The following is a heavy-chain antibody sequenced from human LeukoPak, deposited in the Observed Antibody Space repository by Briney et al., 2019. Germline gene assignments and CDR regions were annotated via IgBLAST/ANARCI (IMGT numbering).Heavy chain of an antibody. CDR1: GFTFSSYS. V-gene: IGHV3-48*01. CDR2: ISSSSSTI. Sequence: GGSLRLSCAASGFTFSSYSMNWVRQAPGKGLEWVSYISSSSSTIYYADSVKGRFTISRDNAKNSLYLQMNSLRAEDTAVYYCATAQGGTMVRGVKYNWFDPWGQGTLVTVSS. J-gene: IGHJ5*02. D-gene: IGHD3-10*01. CDR3: ATAQGGTMVRGVKYNWFDP.